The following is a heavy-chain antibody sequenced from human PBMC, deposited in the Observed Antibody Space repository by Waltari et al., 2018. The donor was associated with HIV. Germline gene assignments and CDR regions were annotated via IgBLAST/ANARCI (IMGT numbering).Heavy chain of an antibody. Sequence: QVQLPESGPGLVKPSGTLSLTCAVSGGSISSSNWWRWVRQPPGKGLEWIGEIYHSGSTNYNPSLKSRVTISVDKSKNRFSLKLSSVTAADTAVYSCARVSHSHYYDTSGHPGFDYWGQGTLVTVSS. J-gene: IGHJ4*02. CDR3: ARVSHSHYYDTSGHPGFDY. CDR1: GGSISSSNW. D-gene: IGHD3-22*01. V-gene: IGHV4-4*02. CDR2: IYHSGST.